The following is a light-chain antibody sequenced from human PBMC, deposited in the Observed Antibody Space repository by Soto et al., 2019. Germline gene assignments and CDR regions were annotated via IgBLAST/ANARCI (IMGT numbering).Light chain of an antibody. J-gene: IGKJ2*01. V-gene: IGKV3-15*01. Sequence: VMTQSPATLSVSPGERATLSCRASQSVSSSLAWYQQRPGQAPRLLIYGASTRATGVPARFSGSGSGTEFTLTISNLQSEDFAVYHCQQYYDWPLSFGQGTNLEIK. CDR1: QSVSSS. CDR3: QQYYDWPLS. CDR2: GAS.